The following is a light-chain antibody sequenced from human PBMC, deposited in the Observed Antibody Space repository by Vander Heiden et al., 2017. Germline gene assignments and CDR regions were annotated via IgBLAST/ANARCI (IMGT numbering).Light chain of an antibody. CDR2: SNY. J-gene: IGLJ3*02. V-gene: IGLV1-44*01. CDR3: GAWDDTMKGHV. Sequence: QSVLIQPPSVSGAPGQRVIIPCSGSTANYRNNTVNWYQQLPGTAPRLLIYSNYQRPSGVPDRVSGSKSGTSASLAISGLQSEEEADYYCGAWDDTMKGHVFGGGTKLTVL. CDR1: TANYRNNT.